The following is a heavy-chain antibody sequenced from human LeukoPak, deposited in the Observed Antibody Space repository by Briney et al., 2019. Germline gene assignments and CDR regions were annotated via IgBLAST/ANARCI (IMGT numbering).Heavy chain of an antibody. CDR1: ASTFSSYA. J-gene: IGHJ4*02. V-gene: IGHV3-23*01. D-gene: IGHD3-10*01. CDR2: ISGSGGST. CDR3: AEGAELWFDFGY. Sequence: SGGSLRLSCAPSASTFSSYAMGSVRPAPRRRLGWVSAISGSGGSTYYADSVKGPFTISRENSKNPLYLEMNRLRAGDTAVYYCAEGAELWFDFGYWGQGALVTLSS.